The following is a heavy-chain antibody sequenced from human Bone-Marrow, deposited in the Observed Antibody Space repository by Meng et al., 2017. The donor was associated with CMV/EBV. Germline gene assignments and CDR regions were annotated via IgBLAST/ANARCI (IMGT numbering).Heavy chain of an antibody. J-gene: IGHJ4*02. CDR1: GFTFSAYY. CDR2: ISSSGSTI. V-gene: IGHV3-11*04. Sequence: AASGFTFSAYYMSWIGQAPGKGLEWVSYISSSGSTIYYADSVKGRFTISRDNAKNSLYLQMNSLRAEDTAVYYCAREVASGIFGVDYWGQGTLVTVSS. D-gene: IGHD3-3*02. CDR3: AREVASGIFGVDY.